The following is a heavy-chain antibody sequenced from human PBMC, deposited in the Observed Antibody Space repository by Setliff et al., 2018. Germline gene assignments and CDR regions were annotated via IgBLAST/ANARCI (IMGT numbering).Heavy chain of an antibody. CDR3: ARGRYNSSWYQH. V-gene: IGHV4-4*08. J-gene: IGHJ1*01. D-gene: IGHD6-13*01. CDR1: GGSISGYY. Sequence: PSETLSLTCNVFGGSISGYYWNWIRQPPGKGLEWIGYIYISGSTNYNPSLKSRVTISVDTSKNQFSLKLSSVTAADTAVYYCARGRYNSSWYQHWGQGTLVTVSS. CDR2: IYISGST.